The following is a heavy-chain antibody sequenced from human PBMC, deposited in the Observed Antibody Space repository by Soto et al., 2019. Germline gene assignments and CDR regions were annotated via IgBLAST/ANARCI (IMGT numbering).Heavy chain of an antibody. CDR3: ANYGIAVAWYYYMDV. J-gene: IGHJ6*03. CDR2: IYYSGST. D-gene: IGHD6-19*01. Sequence: QLQLQESGPGLVKPSETLSLTCTVSGGSISSSSYYWGWIRQPPGKGLEWIGSIYYSGSTYYNPSLKIRVTISVDTSNYQFSLKLSSVTAADTAVYYCANYGIAVAWYYYMDVWLKGTTVTVSS. V-gene: IGHV4-39*01. CDR1: GGSISSSSYY.